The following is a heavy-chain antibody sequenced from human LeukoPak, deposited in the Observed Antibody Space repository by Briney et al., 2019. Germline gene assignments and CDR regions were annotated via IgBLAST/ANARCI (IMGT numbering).Heavy chain of an antibody. CDR1: VFTFSSHW. CDR2: INSDGSST. D-gene: IGHD3-22*01. CDR3: ARGNYYDSSGPGGY. J-gene: IGHJ4*02. V-gene: IGHV3-74*01. Sequence: GGSLRLSFAASVFTFSSHWMHWVRQAPGKGLVCFSRINSDGSSTSYVDSVAGRFTISRDNAKNTLYLKMNSLRAEDTAVYHCARGNYYDSSGPGGYWGQGTLVIVSS.